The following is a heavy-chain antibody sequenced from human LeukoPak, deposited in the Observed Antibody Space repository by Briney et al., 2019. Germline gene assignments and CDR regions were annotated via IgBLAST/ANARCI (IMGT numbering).Heavy chain of an antibody. J-gene: IGHJ5*02. CDR2: INPNSGGT. CDR3: ARVAYGDYVENWFDP. D-gene: IGHD4-17*01. V-gene: IGHV1-2*02. CDR1: GYTFTGYY. Sequence: ASVKVSCKASGYTFTGYYMHWVRQAPGQGLEWMGWINPNSGGTNYAQKFQGRVTMTRDTSISTAYMELSRLRSDDTAVYYCARVAYGDYVENWFDPWGQGTLVTVS.